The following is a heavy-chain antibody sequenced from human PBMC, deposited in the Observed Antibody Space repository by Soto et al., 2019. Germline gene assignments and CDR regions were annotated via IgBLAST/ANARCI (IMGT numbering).Heavy chain of an antibody. V-gene: IGHV4-61*01. Sequence: SETLSLTCSVSGGSVGSGIYSWNWIRQPPGKGLEWIGNIYYSENTNYNPSLKSRVTISLDTSKNQFSLKLSSVTAADTAVYYCARGLRLNNWFDPWGQGTLVTVS. CDR2: IYYSENT. CDR1: GGSVGSGIYS. J-gene: IGHJ5*02. CDR3: ARGLRLNNWFDP. D-gene: IGHD5-12*01.